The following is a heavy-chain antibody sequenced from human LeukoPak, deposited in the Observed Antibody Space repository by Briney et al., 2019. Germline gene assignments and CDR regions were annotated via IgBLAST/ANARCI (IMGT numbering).Heavy chain of an antibody. CDR2: IYYSGST. Sequence: PSETLSLTCTVSGGSISSGGYYWSWIRQHPGKGLEWIGYIYYSGSTYYNPSLKSRVTISVDTSKNQFSLKLSSVTAADTAVYYCARGRYNWNYHDPWGQGTLVTVSS. CDR1: GGSISSGGYY. CDR3: ARGRYNWNYHDP. V-gene: IGHV4-31*03. J-gene: IGHJ5*02. D-gene: IGHD1-7*01.